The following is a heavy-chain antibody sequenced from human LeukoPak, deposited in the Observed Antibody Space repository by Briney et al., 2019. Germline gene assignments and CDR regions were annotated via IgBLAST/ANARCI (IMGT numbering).Heavy chain of an antibody. D-gene: IGHD6-13*01. V-gene: IGHV4-39*07. Sequence: SETLSLTCTVSGGSISSSSYYWGWIRQPPGKGLEWIGSIYHSGSTYYNPSLKSRVTISVDTSKNQFSLKLSSVTAADTAVYYCARGGLSSSWYVSCFDYWGQGTLVTVSS. CDR1: GGSISSSSYY. CDR3: ARGGLSSSWYVSCFDY. CDR2: IYHSGST. J-gene: IGHJ4*02.